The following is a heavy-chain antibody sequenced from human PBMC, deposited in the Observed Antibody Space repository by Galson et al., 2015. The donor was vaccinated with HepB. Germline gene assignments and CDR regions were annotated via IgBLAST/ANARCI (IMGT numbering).Heavy chain of an antibody. J-gene: IGHJ4*02. CDR1: GYSFTRYW. Sequence: QSGAEMKKSGESLRISCKGSGYSFTRYWISWVRQMPGKGLEWMGRIDPSNSYTNYSPSFQGHVTISADKSISTAYLQWSSLKASDTAMYYCARYIQPHYGDYWGQGTLVSVSS. CDR3: ARYIQPHYGDY. CDR2: IDPSNSYT. V-gene: IGHV5-10-1*01. D-gene: IGHD5-18*01.